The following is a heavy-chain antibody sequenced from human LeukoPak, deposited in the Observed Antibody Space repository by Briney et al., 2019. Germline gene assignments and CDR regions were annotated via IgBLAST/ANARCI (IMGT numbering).Heavy chain of an antibody. CDR1: GGSINSYY. CDR3: AGARDSHITNRFDL. CDR2: IYYSGST. D-gene: IGHD5-24*01. V-gene: IGHV4-59*01. J-gene: IGHJ5*02. Sequence: SETLSLTCTVAGGSINSYYWSWIRQPPGKGLEWIGYIYYSGSTNYKPSLKSEFTISVDTSKNQCSLKISSVTAADTAVYYCAGARDSHITNRFDLWGQGNLVTASS.